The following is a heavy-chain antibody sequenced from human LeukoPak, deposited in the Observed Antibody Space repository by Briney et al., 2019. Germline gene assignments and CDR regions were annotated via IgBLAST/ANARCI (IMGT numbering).Heavy chain of an antibody. CDR1: GFTFDDYG. Sequence: PGGSLRLSCAASGFTFDDYGMSWVRQAPGKGLEWVSGSNWNGGSTGYADSVKGRFTISRDNAKNSLYLQMNSLRAEDTALYYCARDPNYYDSSGYSFYDYWGQGTLVTVSS. D-gene: IGHD3-22*01. V-gene: IGHV3-20*04. J-gene: IGHJ4*02. CDR3: ARDPNYYDSSGYSFYDY. CDR2: SNWNGGST.